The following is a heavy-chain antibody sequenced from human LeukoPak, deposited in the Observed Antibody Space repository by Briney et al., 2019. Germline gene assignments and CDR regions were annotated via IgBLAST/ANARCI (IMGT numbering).Heavy chain of an antibody. CDR2: IYYSGST. CDR3: ARSGGNSAPRLLGY. CDR1: GGSISSYY. J-gene: IGHJ4*02. D-gene: IGHD4-23*01. Sequence: SETLSLTCTVSGGSISSYYWSWIRQPPGKGLEWIGYIYYSGSTNYNPSLKSRVTISVDTSKNQFSLKLSSVNAADTAVYYCARSGGNSAPRLLGYWGQGTLVTVSS. V-gene: IGHV4-59*08.